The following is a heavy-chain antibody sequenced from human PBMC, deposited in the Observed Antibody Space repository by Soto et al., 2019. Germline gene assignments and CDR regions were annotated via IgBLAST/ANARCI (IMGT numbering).Heavy chain of an antibody. CDR1: GYPFTSYG. J-gene: IGHJ6*02. D-gene: IGHD3-10*01. CDR3: ARGGSLWFGELSAYYYDMDV. CDR2: INPNSGGT. V-gene: IGHV1-2*04. Sequence: KLSSNAPGYPFTSYGGSWVRHAPGQGLEWMGWINPNSGGTNYAQKFQGWVTMTRDTSISTAYMELSRLRSDDTAVYFCARGGSLWFGELSAYYYDMDVWGQGTTVTVSS.